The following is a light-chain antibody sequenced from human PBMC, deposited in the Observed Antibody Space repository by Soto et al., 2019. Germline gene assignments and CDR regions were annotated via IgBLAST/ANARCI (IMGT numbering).Light chain of an antibody. V-gene: IGLV2-8*01. CDR3: SSYAGSNKLV. Sequence: QSALTQPPSASGSPGQSVTISCTGTSSDVGGYNYVSWYQQHPGKAPKLMIYEVSKRPSGVPDRFSGSKSGNTAPLTVSGLHAXXXADYYCSSYAGSNKLVFGGGTQLTVL. CDR2: EVS. CDR1: SSDVGGYNY. J-gene: IGLJ2*01.